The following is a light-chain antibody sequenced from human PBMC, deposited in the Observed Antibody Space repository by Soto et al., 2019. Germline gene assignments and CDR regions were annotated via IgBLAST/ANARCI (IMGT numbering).Light chain of an antibody. CDR3: QQYGSSPPVT. V-gene: IGKV3-20*01. J-gene: IGKJ4*01. CDR2: GAS. CDR1: QSVSSSY. Sequence: EIVLTQSPGTLSLSPGERATLSCRASQSVSSSYLAWYQQKPGQAPRLLIYGASSRATGIPDRLSGSGSGTDFTLTISRLEPEAFAVYYCQQYGSSPPVTFGGGTKVEIK.